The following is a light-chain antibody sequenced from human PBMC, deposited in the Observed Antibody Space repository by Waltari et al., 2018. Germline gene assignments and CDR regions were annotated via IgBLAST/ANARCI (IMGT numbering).Light chain of an antibody. CDR3: QQWDGSFLT. Sequence: EIVLTQSPGTLSLSPGDRATLSCRASQSITSISLGWYQQKPGQAPRLLIFGASTRATGSPDRFSGSGSGTDFTLTINRLEPEDFAVYYCQQWDGSFLTFGGGTEVEL. CDR1: QSITSIS. CDR2: GAS. V-gene: IGKV3-20*01. J-gene: IGKJ4*01.